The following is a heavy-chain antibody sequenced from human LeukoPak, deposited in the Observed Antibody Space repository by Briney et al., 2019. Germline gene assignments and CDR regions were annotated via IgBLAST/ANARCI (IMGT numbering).Heavy chain of an antibody. D-gene: IGHD2-15*01. Sequence: GGSLRLSCAASGFAFSSYGMHWVRQAPGKGLEWVAVIWYDGSNKYYADSVKGRFTISRDNSKNTLYLQMNSLRAEDTAVYYCARVFGLVEVAATPSDYGMDVWGQGTTVTVSS. CDR3: ARVFGLVEVAATPSDYGMDV. V-gene: IGHV3-33*01. CDR2: IWYDGSNK. CDR1: GFAFSSYG. J-gene: IGHJ6*02.